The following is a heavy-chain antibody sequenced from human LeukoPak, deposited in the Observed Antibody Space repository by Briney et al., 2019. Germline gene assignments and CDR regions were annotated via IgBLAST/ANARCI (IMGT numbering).Heavy chain of an antibody. D-gene: IGHD3-9*01. CDR3: ARDSSRRPQNYDIATSFSKDY. CDR2: INPKIGGT. CDR1: GYTFTDYY. V-gene: IGHV1-2*02. J-gene: IGHJ4*02. Sequence: ASVKVSCKASGYTFTDYYIHWVRQAPGQGLEWMGWINPKIGGTNYAQRFQGRVSMTSDTSITTAYMELRRVTSDDTAVYYCARDSSRRPQNYDIATSFSKDYWGQGTLVTVSS.